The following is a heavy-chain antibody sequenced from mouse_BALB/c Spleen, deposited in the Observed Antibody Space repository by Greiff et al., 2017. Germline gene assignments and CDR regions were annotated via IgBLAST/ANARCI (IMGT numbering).Heavy chain of an antibody. CDR3: ARFIYDGYLYYFDY. CDR1: GYTFTDYN. J-gene: IGHJ2*01. Sequence: EVKLVESGPELVKPGASVKISCKASGYTFTDYNMHWVKQSHGKSLEWIGYIYPYNGGTGYNQKFKSKATLTVDNSSSTAYMELRSLTSEDSAVYYCARFIYDGYLYYFDYWGQGTTLTVSS. V-gene: IGHV1S29*02. D-gene: IGHD2-3*01. CDR2: IYPYNGGT.